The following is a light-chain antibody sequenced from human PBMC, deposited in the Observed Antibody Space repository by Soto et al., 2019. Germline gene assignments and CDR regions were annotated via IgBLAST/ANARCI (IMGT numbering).Light chain of an antibody. CDR1: RDITDY. CDR2: TAS. Sequence: DIQMTQTPSSLSASVGDRDTITCRASRDITDYLAWYQQKPGQVPKLLIYTASTLQSGVPSRFTASGSGTDFTLTITGLQPEDFATYYCQNYNSAPWTFGQGTKVEF. CDR3: QNYNSAPWT. J-gene: IGKJ1*01. V-gene: IGKV1-27*01.